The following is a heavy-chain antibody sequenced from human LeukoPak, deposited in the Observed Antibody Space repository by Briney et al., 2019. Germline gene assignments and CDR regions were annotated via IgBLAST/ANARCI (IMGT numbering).Heavy chain of an antibody. CDR2: MNPNSGNT. V-gene: IGHV1-8*01. Sequence: ASVRVSCKTSGYTFTNYDINWVRQAPGQGLEWMGWMNPNSGNTGYAQKFQGRVTMTRNTSISTAYMELSSLRSEDTAVYYCARPHCSSTDCHPPEWFDPWGQGTLVTVSS. D-gene: IGHD2-2*01. CDR3: ARPHCSSTDCHPPEWFDP. CDR1: GYTFTNYD. J-gene: IGHJ5*02.